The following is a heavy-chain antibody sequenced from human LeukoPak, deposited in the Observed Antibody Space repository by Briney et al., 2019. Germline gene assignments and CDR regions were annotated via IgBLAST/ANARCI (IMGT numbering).Heavy chain of an antibody. J-gene: IGHJ4*02. D-gene: IGHD6-19*01. CDR3: ARLIPAGYSSGWYRDY. V-gene: IGHV1-2*06. Sequence: ASVKVSCKAPGYTFTGYYMHWVRQAPGQGLEWMGRINPNSGGTNYAQKFQGRVTMTRDTSISTAYMELSRLRSDDTAVYYCARLIPAGYSSGWYRDYWGQGTLVTVSS. CDR1: GYTFTGYY. CDR2: INPNSGGT.